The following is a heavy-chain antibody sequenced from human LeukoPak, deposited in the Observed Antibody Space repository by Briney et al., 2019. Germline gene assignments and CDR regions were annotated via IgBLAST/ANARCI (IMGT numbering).Heavy chain of an antibody. V-gene: IGHV3-21*01. J-gene: IGHJ3*02. CDR2: IISSSSYI. Sequence: GRSLRLSSAASGFTFSSYAMNWVRQPPGKGLVWVSSIISSSSYIYYADSVKGRFTISRDNAKNSLYLQMNSLSAEDTAVYYCARDGYGDYKEDDAFDIWGQGTMVTVSS. CDR3: ARDGYGDYKEDDAFDI. CDR1: GFTFSSYA. D-gene: IGHD4-17*01.